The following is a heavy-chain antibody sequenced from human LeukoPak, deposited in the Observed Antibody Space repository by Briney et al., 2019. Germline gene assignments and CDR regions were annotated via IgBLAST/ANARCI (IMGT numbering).Heavy chain of an antibody. V-gene: IGHV1-18*01. D-gene: IGHD3-3*01. Sequence: ASVKVSCKASGYTFTSYDISWVRQAPGQGLEWMGWISAYNGNTNYAQKLQGRVTMTTDTSTSTAYMELRSLRSDNTAVYYCARSYDFWSGYLFYMDVWGKGTTVTVSS. J-gene: IGHJ6*03. CDR2: ISAYNGNT. CDR3: ARSYDFWSGYLFYMDV. CDR1: GYTFTSYD.